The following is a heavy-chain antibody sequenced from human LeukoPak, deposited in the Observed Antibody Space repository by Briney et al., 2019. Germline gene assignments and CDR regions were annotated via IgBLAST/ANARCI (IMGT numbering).Heavy chain of an antibody. D-gene: IGHD2-2*01. CDR3: ARESIVVVPTTMDDASDI. V-gene: IGHV3-7*01. J-gene: IGHJ3*02. CDR2: IKQDGSGQ. Sequence: GGSLRLSCAASGFTFSHYYMSWVRQAPGKGLEWVANIKQDGSGQFYLDSVKGRFTISRDNAKNALYLQMHSLRVEDTAVYYCARESIVVVPTTMDDASDIWGQGTMVTVSS. CDR1: GFTFSHYY.